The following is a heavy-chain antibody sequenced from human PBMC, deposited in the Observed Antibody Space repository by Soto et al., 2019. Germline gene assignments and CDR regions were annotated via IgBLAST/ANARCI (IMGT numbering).Heavy chain of an antibody. CDR3: ASVKYGSGSY. D-gene: IGHD3-10*01. Sequence: SETLSLTCAVYGGSFSGYYWSWIRQPPGKGLEWIGEINHSGSTNYNPSLKSRVTISVDTSKNQFSLKLSSVTAADTAVYYCASVKYGSGSYWGQGTLVTVS. CDR2: INHSGST. CDR1: GGSFSGYY. V-gene: IGHV4-34*01. J-gene: IGHJ4*02.